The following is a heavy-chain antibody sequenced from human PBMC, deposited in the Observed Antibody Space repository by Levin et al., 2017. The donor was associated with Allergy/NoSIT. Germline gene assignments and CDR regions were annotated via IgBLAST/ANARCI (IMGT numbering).Heavy chain of an antibody. D-gene: IGHD2-2*01. CDR1: GGSFSGCY. Sequence: TSETLSLTCAVYGGSFSGCYWNWIRQPPGKGLEWIGGINHSGSTNYNPSLKSRVTISVDTSKNQFFLKLSPVTAADTAVYYCASLTLSLVVYYFVSYWGQGTLVSVSS. V-gene: IGHV4-34*01. CDR2: INHSGST. CDR3: ASLTLSLVVYYFVSY. J-gene: IGHJ4*02.